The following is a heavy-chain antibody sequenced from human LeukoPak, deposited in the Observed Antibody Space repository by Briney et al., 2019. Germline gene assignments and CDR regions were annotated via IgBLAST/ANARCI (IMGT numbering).Heavy chain of an antibody. V-gene: IGHV4-59*01. CDR2: IYYSGST. CDR3: AREVDWPSYFDY. D-gene: IGHD3-9*01. CDR1: GGSISGYY. Sequence: PSETLSLTCTVSGGSISGYYWSWIRQPPGKGLEWIGYIYYSGSTNYNPSLKSRVTISVDTSKNQFSLKLSSATAADTAVYYCAREVDWPSYFDYWGQGTLVTVSS. J-gene: IGHJ4*02.